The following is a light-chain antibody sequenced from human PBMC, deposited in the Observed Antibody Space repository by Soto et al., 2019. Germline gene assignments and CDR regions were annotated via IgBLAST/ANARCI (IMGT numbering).Light chain of an antibody. CDR2: AAS. V-gene: IGKV1-39*01. CDR1: QSISTC. CDR3: QQSDSTLLT. J-gene: IGKJ1*01. Sequence: EIQMTQSPSSLSASVGDRVTIPCWASQSISTCLNWYQQKPGKAPKLLIYAASSLQSGVPSRFSGSGSGTDFPLPTSRPQPEDFATYYCQQSDSTLLTFGQGTNVDI.